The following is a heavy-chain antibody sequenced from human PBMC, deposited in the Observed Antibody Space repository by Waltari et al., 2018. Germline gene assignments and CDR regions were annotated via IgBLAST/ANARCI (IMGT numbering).Heavy chain of an antibody. V-gene: IGHV4-34*01. D-gene: IGHD3-10*01. CDR2: INHSGST. CDR3: ARVPLRYYYGSGSYYKTHFDY. CDR1: GGSFRGYD. Sequence: QAQLQQWGAGLLKPSETLSLTCAADGGSFRGYDWSWIRRPPGKGRGWIGEINHSGSTNYNPSLKSRVTISVDTSKNQFSLKLSSVTAADTAVYYCARVPLRYYYGSGSYYKTHFDYWGQGTLVTVSS. J-gene: IGHJ4*02.